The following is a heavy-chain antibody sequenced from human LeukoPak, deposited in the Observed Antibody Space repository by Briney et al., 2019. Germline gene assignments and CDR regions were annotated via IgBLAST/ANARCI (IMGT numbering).Heavy chain of an antibody. V-gene: IGHV4-4*02. J-gene: IGHJ4*02. CDR1: GGSISNNNW. CDR2: IYHGGST. D-gene: IGHD3-10*01. Sequence: SETLSLTCAVSGGSISNNNWLSWVRQPPGMGLEWIGEIYHGGSTNYNPSLKSRVTMSADRSKNQFSLKLSSVTAADTAVYYCARGEERGSGTVHFDYWGQGTLVTVSS. CDR3: ARGEERGSGTVHFDY.